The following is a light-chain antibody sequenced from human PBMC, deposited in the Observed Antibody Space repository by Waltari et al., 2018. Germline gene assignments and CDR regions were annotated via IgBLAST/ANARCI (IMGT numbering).Light chain of an antibody. CDR1: QSISSQ. CDR3: QQYHESPPIT. J-gene: IGKJ3*01. V-gene: IGKV3-15*01. CDR2: GAS. Sequence: EIVMTQSPATLSVSPGERATLSCRASQSISSQLAWYQQKPGQAPRPLIYGASTSATGIPARFSGSGSWTEFTLTISSLQSEDFAVYFCQQYHESPPITFGPGTKVDIK.